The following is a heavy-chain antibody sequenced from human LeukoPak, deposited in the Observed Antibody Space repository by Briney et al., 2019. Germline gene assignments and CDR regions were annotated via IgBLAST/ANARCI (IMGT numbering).Heavy chain of an antibody. V-gene: IGHV3-23*01. D-gene: IGHD2-8*01. CDR2: IRGSGGST. CDR3: AKETVLMVYARSPWFDP. CDR1: GFTFSSYA. Sequence: GGSLRLSCAASGFTFSSYAMSWVRQAPGKGLEWVSAIRGSGGSTYYADSVKGRFTISRDNSKNTLYLQMNSLRAEDTAVYYCAKETVLMVYARSPWFDPWGQGTLVTVSS. J-gene: IGHJ5*02.